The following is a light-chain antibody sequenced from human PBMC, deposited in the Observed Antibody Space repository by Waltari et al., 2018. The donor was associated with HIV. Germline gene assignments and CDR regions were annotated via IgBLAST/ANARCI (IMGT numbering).Light chain of an antibody. Sequence: EIVLTQSPATLSVSPGERATLSCRASHSVSTNLAWYQQKHGQAPRLLIHGASTRAPGVAARFSGSASGTAFTLTISNLQSEDFALYYCQQYYDWPRTFGQGTKVE. V-gene: IGKV3-15*01. CDR3: QQYYDWPRT. CDR1: HSVSTN. CDR2: GAS. J-gene: IGKJ1*01.